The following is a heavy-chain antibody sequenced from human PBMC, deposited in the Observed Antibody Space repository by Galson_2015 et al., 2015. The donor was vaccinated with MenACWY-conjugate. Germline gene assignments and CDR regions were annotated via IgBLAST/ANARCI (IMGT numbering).Heavy chain of an antibody. CDR1: GGSISSHY. D-gene: IGHD5-18*01. Sequence: LSLTCTVSGGSISSHYWSWFRQPPGKGLEWIAYIRDTGSLKDNPSLKSRVTMSADKSNNQFSLRLISVTAADTAVYYCARIPTCGSSFGYFDYWGQGILVAVSS. CDR2: IRDTGSL. J-gene: IGHJ4*02. CDR3: ARIPTCGSSFGYFDY. V-gene: IGHV4-59*08.